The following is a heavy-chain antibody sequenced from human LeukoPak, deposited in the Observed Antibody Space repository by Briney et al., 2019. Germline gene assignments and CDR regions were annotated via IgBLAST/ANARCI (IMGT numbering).Heavy chain of an antibody. CDR3: ARRSIAVAGRFDY. J-gene: IGHJ4*02. CDR1: GGSISSGGYS. Sequence: SETLSLTCAVSGGSISSGGYSWSWIRQPPGKGLEWIGYIYHSGSTYYNPSLKSRVTISVDRSKNQFSLKLSSVTAADTAVYYCARRSIAVAGRFDYWGQGTLVTVSS. CDR2: IYHSGST. D-gene: IGHD6-19*01. V-gene: IGHV4-30-2*01.